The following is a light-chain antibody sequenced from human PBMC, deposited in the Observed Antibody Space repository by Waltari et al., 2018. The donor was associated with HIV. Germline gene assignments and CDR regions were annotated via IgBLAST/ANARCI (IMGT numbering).Light chain of an antibody. Sequence: DIQMTQSPSSLSASVGDRVTITCQARQDNSNHLNCDQQKLGKAPKLLTYDAYNLEIGVPSMFSERRDETDFTFIISSLQPDDIESYYCQHYDGPPYTFGQGTKL. J-gene: IGKJ2*01. V-gene: IGKV1-33*01. CDR2: DAY. CDR1: QDNSNH. CDR3: QHYDGPPYT.